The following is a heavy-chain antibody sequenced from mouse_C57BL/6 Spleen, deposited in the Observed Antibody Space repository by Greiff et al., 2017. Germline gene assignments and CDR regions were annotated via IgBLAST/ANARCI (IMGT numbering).Heavy chain of an antibody. J-gene: IGHJ1*03. D-gene: IGHD2-5*01. CDR2: IWRGGST. V-gene: IGHV2-5*01. CDR3: AKIHYYSNDVGYFDV. Sequence: VKLVESGPGLVLPSQSLSITCTVSGFYLTSYGVHWVRQSPGKGLEWLGVIWRGGSTDYNAAFMSRRSITKDNSKCQFFFKMNSLQSDDTAIYYCAKIHYYSNDVGYFDVWGTGTTVTVSS. CDR1: GFYLTSYG.